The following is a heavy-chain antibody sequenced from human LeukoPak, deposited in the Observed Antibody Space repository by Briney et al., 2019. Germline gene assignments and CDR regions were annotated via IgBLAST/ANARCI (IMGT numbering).Heavy chain of an antibody. CDR2: ISSSSSTI. CDR1: GFTFSSYS. V-gene: IGHV3-48*01. Sequence: GGSLRLSCTVSGFTFSSYSMNWVRQAPGKGLEWVSYISSSSSTIYYADSVKGRFTISRDNAKNSLYLQMNSLRAEDTAVHYCARALNGYDYWGQGTLVTVSS. J-gene: IGHJ4*02. D-gene: IGHD5-24*01. CDR3: ARALNGYDY.